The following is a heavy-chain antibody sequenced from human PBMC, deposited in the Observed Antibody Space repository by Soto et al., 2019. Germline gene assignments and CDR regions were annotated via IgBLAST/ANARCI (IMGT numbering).Heavy chain of an antibody. J-gene: IGHJ5*02. CDR1: GGSISSGGYY. CDR3: ARRTQYCYGSGSYNWFDP. V-gene: IGHV4-31*03. Sequence: SETLSLTCTVSGGSISSGGYYWSWIRQHPGKGLEWIGYIYYSGSTYYNPSLKSRVTISVDTSKNQFSLKLSSVPAADTAVYYCARRTQYCYGSGSYNWFDPWGQGTLVTVSS. D-gene: IGHD3-10*01. CDR2: IYYSGST.